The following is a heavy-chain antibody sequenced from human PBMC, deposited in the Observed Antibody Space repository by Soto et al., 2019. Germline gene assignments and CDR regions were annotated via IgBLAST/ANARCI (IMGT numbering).Heavy chain of an antibody. Sequence: DVQLVESGGGLIHRGGSLRLSCAVVGMTVSGKTYVAWVRQAPGKGLEWVSGVYDADGKYYADSVKGRFTTSRDSSKTIVYLEMNDLGPEDTAIYYCATWLQREHAYDVWGQGTTVTVSS. CDR3: ATWLQREHAYDV. V-gene: IGHV3-53*01. CDR2: VYDADGK. J-gene: IGHJ3*01. D-gene: IGHD1-1*01. CDR1: GMTVSGKTY.